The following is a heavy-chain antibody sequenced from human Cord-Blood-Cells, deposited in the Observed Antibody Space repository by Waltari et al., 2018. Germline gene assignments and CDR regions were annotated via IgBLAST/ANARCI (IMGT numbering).Heavy chain of an antibody. J-gene: IGHJ3*02. D-gene: IGHD6-19*01. CDR2: ISSSSSTI. Sequence: EVQLVESGGGLVQPGGSLRLSCAASGFTFSSYSMNWVRQAPGNGLEWVSYISSSSSTIYYADSVKGRFTISRDNAKNSLYLQMNSLRDEDTAVYYCARAGYSSGWSHDAFDIWGQGTMVTVSS. CDR3: ARAGYSSGWSHDAFDI. CDR1: GFTFSSYS. V-gene: IGHV3-48*02.